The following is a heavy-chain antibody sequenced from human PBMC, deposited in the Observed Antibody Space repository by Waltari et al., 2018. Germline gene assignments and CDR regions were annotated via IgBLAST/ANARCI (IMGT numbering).Heavy chain of an antibody. CDR2: IYSGCST. CDR3: ARENQIAGTPGYYYGMDV. V-gene: IGHV3-53*01. J-gene: IGHJ6*02. Sequence: EVQLVESGGGLIQPGGSLRLSCAASGFTVSSNYMSWVRQAPGKGLEWVSVIYSGCSTYYADSVKGRFTISRDNSKNTLYLQMNSLRAEDTAVYYCARENQIAGTPGYYYGMDVWGQGTTVTVSS. D-gene: IGHD3-10*01. CDR1: GFTVSSNY.